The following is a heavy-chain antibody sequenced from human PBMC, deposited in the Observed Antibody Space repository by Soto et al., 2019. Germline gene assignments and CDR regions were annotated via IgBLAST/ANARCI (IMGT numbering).Heavy chain of an antibody. CDR2: IRGSGGST. Sequence: EVQLLESGGGLVQPGGSLRLSCAASGFTFSSYAMNWVRQAPGKGLEWVSAIRGSGGSTYYADSVKGRFTISRDNSKNTFYLKMNRMRDEDTDVYYCAKEVYCNSTSCYSSMDVWGNGTTVTVSS. CDR1: GFTFSSYA. CDR3: AKEVYCNSTSCYSSMDV. J-gene: IGHJ6*03. D-gene: IGHD2-2*01. V-gene: IGHV3-23*01.